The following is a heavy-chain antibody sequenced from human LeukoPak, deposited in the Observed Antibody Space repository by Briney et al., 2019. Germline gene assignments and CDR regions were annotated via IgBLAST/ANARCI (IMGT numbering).Heavy chain of an antibody. CDR1: GFTFRIHG. J-gene: IGHJ4*02. D-gene: IGHD1-1*01. CDR2: IWYDGSKK. CDR3: ARWNFAFDY. Sequence: PGTSLRLSCAASGFTFRIHGMHWVRQAPGKGLEWVAVIWYDGSKKYYADSVKGRFTISRDHAKRSIYLQMSSLRAEDTAMYYCARWNFAFDYWGQGTLVTVSS. V-gene: IGHV3-33*01.